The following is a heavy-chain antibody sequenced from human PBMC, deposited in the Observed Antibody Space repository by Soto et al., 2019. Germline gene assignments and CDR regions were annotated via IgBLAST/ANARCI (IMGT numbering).Heavy chain of an antibody. J-gene: IGHJ4*02. CDR2: ISGSGDST. D-gene: IGHD6-19*01. CDR3: AKGGQWRGASEGRYDY. CDR1: GFTFSSYA. Sequence: EVQLLESGGNLVQPGGSLRLSCATSGFTFSSYAMSWVRQAPGKGLEWVSAISGSGDSTYYADSVKGRFTISGDNSKSTLYLQMNSLRAEDTAVYYCAKGGQWRGASEGRYDYWGQGTLVTASS. V-gene: IGHV3-23*01.